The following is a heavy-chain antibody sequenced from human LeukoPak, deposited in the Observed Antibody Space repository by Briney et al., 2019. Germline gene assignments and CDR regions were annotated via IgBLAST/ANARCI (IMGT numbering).Heavy chain of an antibody. CDR3: ARFRYIGSDLEVFDS. CDR1: GFTFNNYW. CDR2: MNQDGSHK. Sequence: GGSLRLSCAASGFTFNNYWFSWVRQAPGKGLEWVANMNQDGSHKYSVDSVKGRFTISRDNARNSLYLQMNGLRAEDTAVYYCARFRYIGSDLEVFDSWGQGTLDTVSS. V-gene: IGHV3-7*01. J-gene: IGHJ4*02. D-gene: IGHD5-12*01.